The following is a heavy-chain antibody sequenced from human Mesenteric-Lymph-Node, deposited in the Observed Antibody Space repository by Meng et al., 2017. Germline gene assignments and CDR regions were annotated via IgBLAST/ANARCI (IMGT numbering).Heavy chain of an antibody. CDR3: ASGGKEYCSGGSCYFD. V-gene: IGHV3-48*03. D-gene: IGHD2-15*01. J-gene: IGHJ4*02. CDR2: ISSSGSTI. CDR1: GFTFSSYE. Sequence: GESLKISCAASGFTFSSYEMNWVRQAPGKGLEWVSYISSSGSTIYYADSVKGRFTISRDNAKNSLYLQMNGLRAEDTAVYYCASGGKEYCSGGSCYFDWGQGTLVTVS.